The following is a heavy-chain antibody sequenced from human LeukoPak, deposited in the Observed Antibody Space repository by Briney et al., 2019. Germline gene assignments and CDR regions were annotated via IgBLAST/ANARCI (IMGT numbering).Heavy chain of an antibody. D-gene: IGHD3-22*01. CDR3: ARARPDYDSSGYYPSNFDY. Sequence: SETLSLTCTVSGGSISSYYWSWIRQPPGKGLEWIGYIYYSGSTNYNPSLKSRVTISVDTSKNQFSLKLSSVTAADTAVYYCARARPDYDSSGYYPSNFDYWGQGTLVTVSS. CDR1: GGSISSYY. V-gene: IGHV4-59*01. J-gene: IGHJ4*02. CDR2: IYYSGST.